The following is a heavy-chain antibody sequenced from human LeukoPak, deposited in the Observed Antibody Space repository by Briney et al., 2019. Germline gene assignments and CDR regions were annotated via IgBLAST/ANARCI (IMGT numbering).Heavy chain of an antibody. CDR1: GFTFSSYW. Sequence: GGSLRLSCAASGFTFSSYWMHWVRQAPGKGPVWVPRINNDGSGTTYADSAKGRFTISRDDAKNTLYLQMNSLRAEDTAVYYCVRGGESTWSWGQGTLVTVSS. J-gene: IGHJ5*02. V-gene: IGHV3-74*01. CDR3: VRGGESTWS. CDR2: INNDGSGT. D-gene: IGHD2-15*01.